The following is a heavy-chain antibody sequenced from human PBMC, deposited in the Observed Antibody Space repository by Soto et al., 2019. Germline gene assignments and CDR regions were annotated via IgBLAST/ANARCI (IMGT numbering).Heavy chain of an antibody. CDR3: ARDPTYGMDV. Sequence: ASVKVSCKASGYTFTGYYMHWVRQAPGQGLEWMGWINPNSGGTNYAQKLQGRVTMTRDTSISTAYMGLSRLRSDDTAVYYCARDPTYGMDVWGQGTTVTVSS. V-gene: IGHV1-2*02. J-gene: IGHJ6*02. CDR1: GYTFTGYY. CDR2: INPNSGGT.